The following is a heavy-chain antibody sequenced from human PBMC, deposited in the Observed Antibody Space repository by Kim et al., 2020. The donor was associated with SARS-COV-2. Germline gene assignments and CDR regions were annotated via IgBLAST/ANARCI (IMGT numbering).Heavy chain of an antibody. CDR3: AKPPQFGYYGSGSYVQPLDS. CDR2: LSGTGGST. Sequence: GGSLRRSCEASGFTFSSFAMTWVRQAPGKGLEWVAALSGTGGSTYYADSVKGRCTISRDNSKNTLYLQLSSLSAEDTAVYYCAKPPQFGYYGSGSYVQPLDSWGQGALVAVSS. D-gene: IGHD3-10*01. CDR1: GFTFSSFA. V-gene: IGHV3-23*01. J-gene: IGHJ5*01.